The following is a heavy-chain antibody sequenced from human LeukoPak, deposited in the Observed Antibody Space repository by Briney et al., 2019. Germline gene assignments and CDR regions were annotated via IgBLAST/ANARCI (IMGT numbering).Heavy chain of an antibody. V-gene: IGHV3-23*01. CDR1: GFTFTNYA. CDR3: AKPLRDAGSFNYPYFDF. J-gene: IGHJ4*02. D-gene: IGHD5-24*01. CDR2: KSGIGGSS. Sequence: GGSLRLSCAASGFTFTNYAMNWVRQAPGKGLEWVSAKSGIGGSSSYADSVRGRFTISRDNSNNMLYLQMNSLRAEDTAVYYCAKPLRDAGSFNYPYFDFWGQGTLVTVSS.